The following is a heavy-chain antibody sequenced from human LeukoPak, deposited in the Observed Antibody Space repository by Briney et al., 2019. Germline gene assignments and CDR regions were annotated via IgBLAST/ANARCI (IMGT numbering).Heavy chain of an antibody. CDR2: INTSGGST. V-gene: IGHV1-46*01. CDR3: ARLSSGWAYYFDY. D-gene: IGHD6-19*01. Sequence: GXGLXXXXIINTSGGSTSYAQKFQGRVTITRETSTSTVYMELSSLRSEDTAVYYCARLSSGWAYYFDYWGQGTLVTVSS. J-gene: IGHJ4*02.